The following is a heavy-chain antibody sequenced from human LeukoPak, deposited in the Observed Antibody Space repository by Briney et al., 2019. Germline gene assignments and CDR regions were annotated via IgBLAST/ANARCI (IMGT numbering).Heavy chain of an antibody. V-gene: IGHV4-39*01. Sequence: SETLSLTCTVSGGSISSSSYYWGWIRQPPGKGLEWIGSIYCSGSTYYNPSLKSRVTISVDTSKNQFSLKLSSVTAADTAVYYCARLSSSSSTALDYWGQGTLVTVSS. J-gene: IGHJ4*02. D-gene: IGHD6-6*01. CDR3: ARLSSSSSTALDY. CDR1: GGSISSSSYY. CDR2: IYCSGST.